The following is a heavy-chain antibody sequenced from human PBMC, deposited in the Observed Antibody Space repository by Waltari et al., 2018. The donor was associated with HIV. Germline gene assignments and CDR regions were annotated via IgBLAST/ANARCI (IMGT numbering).Heavy chain of an antibody. CDR2: LWADGKHV. J-gene: IGHJ4*01. CDR1: GFTFTDYP. Sequence: QVQLLESGGTLIQSGKSLRLSCVTSGFTFTDYPFNWFHQPPDKGLEWVATLWADGKHVFYADFVRGRFSISRDDSRNTIFLQMRGLKDDDSALYFCARQGNSGTYYGGNQWGQGTRVTVAS. V-gene: IGHV3-33*01. D-gene: IGHD3-10*01. CDR3: ARQGNSGTYYGGNQ.